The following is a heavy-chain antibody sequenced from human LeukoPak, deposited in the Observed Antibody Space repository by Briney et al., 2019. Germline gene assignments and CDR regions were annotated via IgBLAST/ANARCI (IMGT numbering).Heavy chain of an antibody. CDR1: GYTFTSYD. CDR3: ARGRKSNGQSWFDP. Sequence: ASVKVSCKASGYTFTSYDINWVRQATGQGLEWMGWMNPNSGNTGYAQKFQGRVTMTRNTSISTAYMELSSLRSEDTAVYYCARGRKSNGQSWFDPWGQGTLVTVSS. J-gene: IGHJ5*02. V-gene: IGHV1-8*01. CDR2: MNPNSGNT.